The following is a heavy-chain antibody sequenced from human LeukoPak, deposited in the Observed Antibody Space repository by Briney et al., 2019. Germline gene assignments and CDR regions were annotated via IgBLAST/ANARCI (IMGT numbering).Heavy chain of an antibody. CDR2: IYTSGAT. CDR1: GDSISSHY. V-gene: IGHV4-4*07. J-gene: IGHJ5*02. CDR3: ASIPVAAKGNWFDP. D-gene: IGHD6-19*01. Sequence: SETLSLTCTVSGDSISSHYWSWIRQPAGKELEWIGRIYTSGATNYNPSLKSRVTISVDTSKNQFSLKLSSVTAADTAVYYCASIPVAAKGNWFDPWGQGTLVTVSS.